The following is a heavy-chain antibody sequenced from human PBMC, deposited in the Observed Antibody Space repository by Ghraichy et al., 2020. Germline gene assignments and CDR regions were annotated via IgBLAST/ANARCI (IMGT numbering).Heavy chain of an antibody. J-gene: IGHJ4*02. D-gene: IGHD6-19*01. CDR3: AAYSDGWYDNY. CDR1: GFTFSYYW. CDR2: IKQDGREK. Sequence: GGSLRLSCAASGFTFSYYWMTWVRQAPGKGLEWVANIKQDGREKNYVDSVKGRFTISRDNAKNSLYLHMNSLRVEDTAVYYCAAYSDGWYDNYWGQGTLVTVSS. V-gene: IGHV3-7*01.